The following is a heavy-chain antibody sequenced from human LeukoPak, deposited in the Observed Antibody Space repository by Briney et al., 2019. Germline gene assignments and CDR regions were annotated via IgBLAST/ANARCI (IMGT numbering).Heavy chain of an antibody. J-gene: IGHJ4*02. CDR1: GLTFSSYS. V-gene: IGHV3-48*01. D-gene: IGHD6-13*01. CDR2: ISSSSNTI. Sequence: GGSLRLSCAASGLTFSSYSMNWVRQAPGKGLEWVSYISSSSNTIYYADYVKGRFTISRDNAKNSLYLQMNSLRAEDTAVYYCARDPAGYSSSWHFDYWGQGTLVTVSS. CDR3: ARDPAGYSSSWHFDY.